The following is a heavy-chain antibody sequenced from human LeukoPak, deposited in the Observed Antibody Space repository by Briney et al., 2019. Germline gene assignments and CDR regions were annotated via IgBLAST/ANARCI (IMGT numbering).Heavy chain of an antibody. Sequence: PSETLSLTCAVYGGSFSGYYWSWIRQPPGKGLEWIGEINHSGSTNYNPSLKSRVTISVDTSKNQFSLKLSSVTAADTAVYYCARGQSYYDYVWWSYSASSAYFDLWGRGTLVTVSS. CDR1: GGSFSGYY. V-gene: IGHV4-34*01. J-gene: IGHJ2*01. CDR2: INHSGST. D-gene: IGHD3-16*01. CDR3: ARGQSYYDYVWWSYSASSAYFDL.